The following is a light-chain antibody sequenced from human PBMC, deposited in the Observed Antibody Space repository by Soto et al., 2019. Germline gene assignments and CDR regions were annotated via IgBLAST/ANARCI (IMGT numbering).Light chain of an antibody. Sequence: QSVLTQPASVSGSPGQSITISCTGTSSDVGSYNLVSWYQQHPGKAPKLIIYEGSKRPSGVSNRFSGSKSGNTASLTISGLQAEDEADYYCCSYAGSSTYVFGNGTKVTVL. V-gene: IGLV2-23*01. CDR1: SSDVGSYNL. CDR2: EGS. J-gene: IGLJ1*01. CDR3: CSYAGSSTYV.